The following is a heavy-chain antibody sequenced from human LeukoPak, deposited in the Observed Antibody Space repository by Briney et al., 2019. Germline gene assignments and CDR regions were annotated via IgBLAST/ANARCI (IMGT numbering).Heavy chain of an antibody. CDR2: IYSGGST. CDR1: GFTVSSNY. CDR3: AKERQTGDYFTSDY. J-gene: IGHJ4*02. Sequence: GGSLRLSCAASGFTVSSNYMSWVRQAPGKGLEWVSVIYSGGSTYYADSVKGQFTISRDNSKNTVYLQMNNQRVDDTAVYYCAKERQTGDYFTSDYWGQGTLVTVSS. D-gene: IGHD4-17*01. V-gene: IGHV3-53*01.